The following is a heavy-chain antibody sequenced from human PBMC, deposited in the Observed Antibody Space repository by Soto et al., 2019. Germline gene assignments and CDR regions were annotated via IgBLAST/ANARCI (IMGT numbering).Heavy chain of an antibody. V-gene: IGHV4-31*03. CDR2: IYYSGST. D-gene: IGHD3-10*01. CDR1: GGSISSGGYY. Sequence: QVQLQESGPGLVKPSQTLSLTCTVSGGSISSGGYYWSWIRQHPGKGLEWIGYIYYSGSTYYNPSLKSRVTISVDTSKNQFSLKLSSVTAADTAVYYCASSALQWFGELSWYFDLWGRGTLVTVSS. CDR3: ASSALQWFGELSWYFDL. J-gene: IGHJ2*01.